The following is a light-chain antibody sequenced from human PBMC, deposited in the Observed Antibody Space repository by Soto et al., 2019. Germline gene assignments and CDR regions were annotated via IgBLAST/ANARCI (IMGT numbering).Light chain of an antibody. CDR1: QSLLDSNGYNY. V-gene: IGKV2-28*01. J-gene: IGKJ2*01. CDR3: MQSLETSYT. CDR2: MRS. Sequence: DIVLTQSPLSLPVTPGEAASISCRSSQSLLDSNGYNYLDWYVQKPGQSPQLLIYMRSTRSSGVPDRFSGSGSGTDFTLKISRVEAEDVGVYYCMQSLETSYTFGQGTKLEIK.